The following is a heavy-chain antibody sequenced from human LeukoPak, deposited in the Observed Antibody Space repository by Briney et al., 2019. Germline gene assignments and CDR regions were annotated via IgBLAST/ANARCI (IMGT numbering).Heavy chain of an antibody. J-gene: IGHJ5*02. CDR2: IYYSGST. V-gene: IGHV4-39*01. Sequence: SETLSLTCTVSGGSITTSSYYWGWIRQPPGKGLEWIGSIYYSGSTYYNPSLKSRVTISADTSKNQFSLKLSSMTAADTAVYYCARASYGDIVVVPAASNWFDPWGQGTLVTVSS. CDR1: GGSITTSSYY. D-gene: IGHD2-2*01. CDR3: ARASYGDIVVVPAASNWFDP.